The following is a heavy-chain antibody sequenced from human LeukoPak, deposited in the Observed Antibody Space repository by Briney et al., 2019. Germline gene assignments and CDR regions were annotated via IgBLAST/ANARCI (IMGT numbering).Heavy chain of an antibody. Sequence: SETLSLTCAVYGGSFSGYYWSWIRQPPGKGLEWIGEINHSGSTNYNPSLKSRVTISVDTSKNQFSLKLSSVTAADTAVYYCARGPSSSWYGGYYYGMDVWGQGTTVTVSS. CDR1: GGSFSGYY. CDR3: ARGPSSSWYGGYYYGMDV. CDR2: INHSGST. D-gene: IGHD6-13*01. J-gene: IGHJ6*02. V-gene: IGHV4-34*01.